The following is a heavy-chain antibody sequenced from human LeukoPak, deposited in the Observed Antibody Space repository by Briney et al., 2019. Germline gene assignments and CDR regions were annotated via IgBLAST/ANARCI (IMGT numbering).Heavy chain of an antibody. CDR1: GFSFSNYA. J-gene: IGHJ3*02. D-gene: IGHD3-9*01. V-gene: IGHV3-74*01. CDR2: INTDGSST. Sequence: GGSLRLSCAASGFSFSNYAMHWVRQAPGKGLVWVSRINTDGSSTSYADSVKGRFTISRDNAKNTLYLQMNSLRAEDTAVYYCARGAPDYDILTGYYDAFDIWGQGTMVTVSS. CDR3: ARGAPDYDILTGYYDAFDI.